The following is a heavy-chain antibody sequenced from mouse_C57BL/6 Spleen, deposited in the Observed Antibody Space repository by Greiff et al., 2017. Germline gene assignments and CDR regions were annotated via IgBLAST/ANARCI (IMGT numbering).Heavy chain of an antibody. V-gene: IGHV5-12*01. CDR1: GFTFSDYY. Sequence: EVKLMESGGGLVQPGGSLKLSCAASGFTFSDYYMYWVRQTPEKRLEWVAYLSNGGGSTYYPDTVKGRFTISRDNAKNTLYLQMSRLKSEDTAMYYCARHDGGLLAYWGQGTLVTVSA. CDR2: LSNGGGST. CDR3: ARHDGGLLAY. D-gene: IGHD3-3*01. J-gene: IGHJ3*01.